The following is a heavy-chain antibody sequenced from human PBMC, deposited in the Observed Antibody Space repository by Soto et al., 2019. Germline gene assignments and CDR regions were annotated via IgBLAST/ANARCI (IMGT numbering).Heavy chain of an antibody. CDR3: ARDRAGYYTHFVY. D-gene: IGHD2-2*03. Sequence: GASVKVSCKALRGTFTNYAFSWVRQAPGQGLEWMGGIMPFFGSGNYAQKFQGRINITADESTSSVYLELTSLRSEDTAVYYCARDRAGYYTHFVYWGQGTPVTVSS. CDR1: RGTFTNYA. V-gene: IGHV1-69*13. CDR2: IMPFFGSG. J-gene: IGHJ4*02.